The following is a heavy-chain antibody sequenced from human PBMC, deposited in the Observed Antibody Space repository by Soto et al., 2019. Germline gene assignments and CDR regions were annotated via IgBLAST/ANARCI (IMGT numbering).Heavy chain of an antibody. J-gene: IGHJ5*01. D-gene: IGHD3-22*01. CDR1: GGSISGDSY. Sequence: SETLSLTCTVSGGSISGDSYWNWIRQAPGEGLEWIGYVYHTGSTYHNPSLKSRGSISVDTSNNQFSLKLSSVTAADTAVYFCAREPYDITGNRIDSLGQGXPVTVSS. CDR2: VYHTGST. CDR3: AREPYDITGNRIDS. V-gene: IGHV4-30-4*01.